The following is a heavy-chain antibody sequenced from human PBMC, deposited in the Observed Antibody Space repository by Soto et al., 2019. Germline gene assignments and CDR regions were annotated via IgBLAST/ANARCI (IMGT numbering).Heavy chain of an antibody. V-gene: IGHV1-69*01. J-gene: IGHJ5*02. CDR2: IIPIFGKA. Sequence: SVKVSCKASGGTFSSYAISWVRQAPGQGLEWMGGIIPIFGKANYAQKFQGRVTITADESTSTAYMELSSLRSEDTAVYYCASSFGDYDYWFDPWGQGTLVTVSS. CDR3: ASSFGDYDYWFDP. D-gene: IGHD4-17*01. CDR1: GGTFSSYA.